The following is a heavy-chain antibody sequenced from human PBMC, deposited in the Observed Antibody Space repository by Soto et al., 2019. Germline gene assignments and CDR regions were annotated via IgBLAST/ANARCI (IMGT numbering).Heavy chain of an antibody. D-gene: IGHD6-19*01. V-gene: IGHV1-8*01. CDR3: ARWLGTGDYDYYGMDV. CDR1: GYTFTSYD. Sequence: ASVKVSCKASGYTFTSYDINWVRQATGQGLEWMGWMNPNSGNTGYAQKFQGRVTMTRNTSISTAYMELSSLRSEDTAVYYCARWLGTGDYDYYGMDVWGQGTTVTVSS. J-gene: IGHJ6*02. CDR2: MNPNSGNT.